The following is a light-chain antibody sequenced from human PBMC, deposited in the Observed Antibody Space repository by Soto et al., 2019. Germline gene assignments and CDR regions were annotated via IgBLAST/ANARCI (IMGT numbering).Light chain of an antibody. V-gene: IGKV3-11*01. CDR3: QHRSNWPPIT. CDR2: DAS. Sequence: ELVLTHSPSTLSLSPWEIATLSCGTSQGVSRYLAWYQQKPGQGPRLLIYDASNRATGIPARFSGSGSGTDFTLIISSLEPEDFAVYYCQHRSNWPPITFGQGTRLEIK. CDR1: QGVSRY. J-gene: IGKJ5*01.